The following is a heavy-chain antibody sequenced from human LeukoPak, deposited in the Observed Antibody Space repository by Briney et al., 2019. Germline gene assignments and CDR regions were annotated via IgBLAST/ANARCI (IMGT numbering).Heavy chain of an antibody. CDR3: ARHGVTYFDY. J-gene: IGHJ4*02. CDR2: IHHSGST. V-gene: IGHV4-59*08. Sequence: PSETLSLTCTVSGGSMNNYYWSWIRQPPGKGLEWIAEIHHSGSTNYNPSLKSRVTISVDKSKNQFSLKLNSVTAADTAVYYCARHGVTYFDYWGQGTLVTVSS. CDR1: GGSMNNYY. D-gene: IGHD4-11*01.